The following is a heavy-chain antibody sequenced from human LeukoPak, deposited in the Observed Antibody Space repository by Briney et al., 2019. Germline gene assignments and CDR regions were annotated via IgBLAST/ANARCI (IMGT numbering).Heavy chain of an antibody. V-gene: IGHV1-18*01. Sequence: AAVKVSCKASGYTFSTYGIAGVRPAPGQGLEWMGWISGYNGNTNYAQKFQGRVTMTTDTNTTTAYMELRSLRSDDTAVYYCARRYCSGGSCYSCLDYWGLGTLVTVSS. CDR2: ISGYNGNT. CDR1: GYTFSTYG. J-gene: IGHJ4*02. CDR3: ARRYCSGGSCYSCLDY. D-gene: IGHD2-15*01.